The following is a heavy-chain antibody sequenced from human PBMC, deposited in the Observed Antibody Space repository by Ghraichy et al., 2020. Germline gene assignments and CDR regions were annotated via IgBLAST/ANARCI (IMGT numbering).Heavy chain of an antibody. D-gene: IGHD6-13*01. CDR2: ISGGGDIT. CDR1: GFTFSSHA. V-gene: IGHV3-23*01. J-gene: IGHJ4*02. Sequence: GESLNFSCEASGFTFSSHAMSWVRQAPGKGLEWVSAISGGGDITYYADSVKGRFTISRDNSKDTLFLHMRRLRAEDTAVYYCAKDRGWFSSSWYIDYWGQGALVTVSS. CDR3: AKDRGWFSSSWYIDY.